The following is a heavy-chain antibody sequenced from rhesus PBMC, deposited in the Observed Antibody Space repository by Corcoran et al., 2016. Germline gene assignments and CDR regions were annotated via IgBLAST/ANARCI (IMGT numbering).Heavy chain of an antibody. CDR1: GASINSNY. J-gene: IGHJ4*01. Sequence: QVQLQESGPGLVKPLETLSLTCAVSGASINSNYWTWIRQPPGKGLEWIGFSYGSGSSTRYNPSLKSRVTLTVDTSKSQFSLKLTFVTAADTAVYYCARGGNYFDYWGQGVLVTVSS. CDR3: ARGGNYFDY. CDR2: SYGSGSST. D-gene: IGHD3-34*01. V-gene: IGHV4S11*01.